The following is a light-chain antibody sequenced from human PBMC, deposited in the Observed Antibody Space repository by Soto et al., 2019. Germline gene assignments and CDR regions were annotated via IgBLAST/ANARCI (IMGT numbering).Light chain of an antibody. Sequence: QSALTQPASVSGSPRQSITISCTGTSSDIGDYNYVSWYQQHPGKAPKLMIYDVIHRPSGVSSRFSGSKSGNTASLTIFGLQAEDEADYYCSSYTSSVTYVFGTGTKLTVL. CDR2: DVI. CDR3: SSYTSSVTYV. V-gene: IGLV2-14*03. CDR1: SSDIGDYNY. J-gene: IGLJ1*01.